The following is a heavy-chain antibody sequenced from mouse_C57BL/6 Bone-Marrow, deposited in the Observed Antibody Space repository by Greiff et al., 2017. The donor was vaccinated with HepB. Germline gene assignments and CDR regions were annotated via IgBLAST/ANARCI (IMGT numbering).Heavy chain of an antibody. CDR1: GFTFSSYG. D-gene: IGHD1-1*02. CDR2: ISSGGSYT. J-gene: IGHJ2*01. V-gene: IGHV5-6*01. Sequence: DVQLVESGGDLVKPGGSLKLSCAASGFTFSSYGMSWVRQTPDKRLEWVATISSGGSYTYYPDSVKGRFTISRDNAKNTLYLQMSSLKSEDTAMYYCARHYYGNYFDYWGQGTTLTVSS. CDR3: ARHYYGNYFDY.